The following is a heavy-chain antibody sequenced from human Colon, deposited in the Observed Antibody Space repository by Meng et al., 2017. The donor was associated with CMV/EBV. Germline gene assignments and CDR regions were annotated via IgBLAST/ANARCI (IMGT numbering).Heavy chain of an antibody. CDR2: TSATGNSD. D-gene: IGHD2-2*02. CDR1: GFTFSTHA. J-gene: IGHJ6*02. CDR3: AKGVVECSVTNCFTGYYAMDD. V-gene: IGHV3-23*01. Sequence: GGSLRLSCAASGFTFSTHAMSWVRRRPGKGLEWVSSTSATGNSDYYADSVRGRFSISRDNSHDTVYLQMDSLGADDAAVYYCAKGVVECSVTNCFTGYYAMDDWGQGTTVTVSS.